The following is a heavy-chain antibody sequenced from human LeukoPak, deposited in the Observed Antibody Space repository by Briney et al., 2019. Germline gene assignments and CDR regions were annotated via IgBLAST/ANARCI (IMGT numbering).Heavy chain of an antibody. D-gene: IGHD7-27*01. Sequence: RGSLRLSCAASGFTFSTYTMYWVRHPPGKRLEWVSIIGNNGGGIHYADSVKGRFTISRDNFKNALYLQMNSLGVEDTAVYYCAIDPNWGTHSWGQGVLVTVSS. CDR3: AIDPNWGTHS. J-gene: IGHJ4*02. V-gene: IGHV3-23*01. CDR1: GFTFSTYT. CDR2: IGNNGGGI.